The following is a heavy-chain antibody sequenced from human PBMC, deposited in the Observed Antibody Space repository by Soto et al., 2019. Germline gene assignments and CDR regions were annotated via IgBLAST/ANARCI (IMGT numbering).Heavy chain of an antibody. CDR3: ARGVDCSGGSCYSFLPDFDY. CDR1: GYTFTSYG. CDR2: ISAYNGNT. Sequence: GASVKVSCKASGYTFTSYGISWVRQAPGQGLEWMGWISAYNGNTNYAQKLQGRVTMTTDTSTSTAYMELRSLRSDDTAVYYCARGVDCSGGSCYSFLPDFDYWGQGTLVTVSS. D-gene: IGHD2-15*01. V-gene: IGHV1-18*04. J-gene: IGHJ4*02.